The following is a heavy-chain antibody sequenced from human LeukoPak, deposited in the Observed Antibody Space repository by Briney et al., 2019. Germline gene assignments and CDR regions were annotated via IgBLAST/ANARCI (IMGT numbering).Heavy chain of an antibody. Sequence: PSETLSLTCTVSGGSISSYYWSWIRQPPGKGLEWIGYIYYSGSTNYKPSLKSRVTISVDTSKNQFSLRLSSVTAADTAVYYCARGGYYRSANAFRFHPWRQGTLVTVSS. J-gene: IGHJ5*02. CDR2: IYYSGST. V-gene: IGHV4-59*01. D-gene: IGHD3-10*01. CDR3: ARGGYYRSANAFRFHP. CDR1: GGSISSYY.